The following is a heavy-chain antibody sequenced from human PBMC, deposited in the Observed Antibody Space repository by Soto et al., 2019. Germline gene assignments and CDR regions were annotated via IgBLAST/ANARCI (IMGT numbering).Heavy chain of an antibody. Sequence: QLQLQESGPGLVKPSETLSLTCTVSGGSISSSSYYWSWIRQPPGKGLEWIGYIYHSGSTYYNPSLKSRVTISVDRSKNQFSLKLSSVTAADTAVYYCARGRITFGGVIGVNWFDPWGQGTLVTVSS. CDR1: GGSISSSSYY. CDR3: ARGRITFGGVIGVNWFDP. J-gene: IGHJ5*02. D-gene: IGHD3-16*02. CDR2: IYHSGST. V-gene: IGHV4-30-2*01.